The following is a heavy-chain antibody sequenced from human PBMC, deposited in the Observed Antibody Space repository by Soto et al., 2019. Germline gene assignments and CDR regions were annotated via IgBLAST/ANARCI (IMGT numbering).Heavy chain of an antibody. J-gene: IGHJ6*02. Sequence: XEALSLTFAVYGWSFSGYYWTWIRQPPGKGLEWIGEINHSGSTNYNPSLKSRVTISVDTSKNQFSLKLSSVTAADTAVYYCASVKGGSYYYYYYGMDAWGQGTTVTVSS. D-gene: IGHD1-26*01. CDR3: ASVKGGSYYYYYYGMDA. CDR2: INHSGST. CDR1: GWSFSGYY. V-gene: IGHV4-34*01.